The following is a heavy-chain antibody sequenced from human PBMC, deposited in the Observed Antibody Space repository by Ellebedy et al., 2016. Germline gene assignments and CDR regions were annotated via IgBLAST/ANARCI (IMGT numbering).Heavy chain of an antibody. V-gene: IGHV3-48*02. Sequence: GESLKISCAASGFTFSSYSMNWVRQAPGKGLEWVSYISSSSSTIYYADSVKGRFTISRDNAKNSLYLQMNSLRDEDTAVYYCARDPTNCSGGSCYSLSDYWGQGTLVTVSS. D-gene: IGHD2-15*01. J-gene: IGHJ4*02. CDR3: ARDPTNCSGGSCYSLSDY. CDR2: ISSSSSTI. CDR1: GFTFSSYS.